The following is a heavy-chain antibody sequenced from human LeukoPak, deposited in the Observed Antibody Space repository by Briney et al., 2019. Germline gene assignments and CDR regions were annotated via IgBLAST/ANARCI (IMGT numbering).Heavy chain of an antibody. J-gene: IGHJ3*02. CDR1: GGSISSYY. D-gene: IGHD3-22*01. Sequence: SETLSLTCTVSGGSISSYYWSWIRQPPGKGLEWIGHIYSSGSTTDNPSLKSRVTISVDTSKNQFSLRMSSVTAADTAVYYCARFTKYDGGGSYLDIWGQGTMGTVSS. V-gene: IGHV4-59*13. CDR3: ARFTKYDGGGSYLDI. CDR2: IYSSGST.